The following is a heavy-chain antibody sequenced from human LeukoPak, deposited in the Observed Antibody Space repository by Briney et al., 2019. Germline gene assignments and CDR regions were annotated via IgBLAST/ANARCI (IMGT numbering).Heavy chain of an antibody. V-gene: IGHV1-2*02. D-gene: IGHD6-19*01. CDR1: GGTFSSYA. CDR3: ARESGWSFDY. CDR2: INPNSGGT. J-gene: IGHJ4*02. Sequence: GASVKVSCKASGGTFSSYAISWGRQAPGQGLDWMGWINPNSGGTNYAQKFQGRVTMTRDTSINTAYMELSSLISDDTAVYYCARESGWSFDYWGQGSLVTVSS.